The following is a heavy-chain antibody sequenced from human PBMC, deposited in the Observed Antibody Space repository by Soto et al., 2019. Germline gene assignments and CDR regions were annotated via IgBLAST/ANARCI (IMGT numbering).Heavy chain of an antibody. J-gene: IGHJ4*02. CDR3: VQDRAIGMLPAAGTC. D-gene: IGHD6-13*01. Sequence: ASVKVSCKASGYTFTSYGISWVRQAPGQGLEWMGWISAYNGNTNYAQKLQGRVTMTTDTSTSTAYMGLSSLRSEDTAVYYCVQDRAIGMLPAAGTCWGQGTLVTVSS. V-gene: IGHV1-18*01. CDR1: GYTFTSYG. CDR2: ISAYNGNT.